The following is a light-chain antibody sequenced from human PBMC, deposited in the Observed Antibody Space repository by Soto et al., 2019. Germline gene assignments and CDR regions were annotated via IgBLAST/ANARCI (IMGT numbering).Light chain of an antibody. Sequence: DIQMTQSPSSLSAPVGDRVTITCRASQSISRYLNWYQQKPGKAPKLLIYDVFSLKSGVPSRFSGSGSGTDFTLTISSLQPEDFATYYCQQSYSTLWTFGQGTKVDIK. V-gene: IGKV1-39*01. CDR2: DVF. J-gene: IGKJ1*01. CDR3: QQSYSTLWT. CDR1: QSISRY.